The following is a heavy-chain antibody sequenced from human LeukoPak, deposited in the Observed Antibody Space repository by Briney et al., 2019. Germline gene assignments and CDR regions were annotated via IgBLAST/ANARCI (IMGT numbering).Heavy chain of an antibody. CDR2: ISSGGGGI. CDR1: GFTFSSYE. Sequence: GGSLRLSCAASGFTFSSYEMNWVRQAPGTGLEWVSYISSGGGGIFYADSVKGRFTISRDNAKKSLHLQMNSLGAEDTAVYYCARDGASHPSIYYFDYWGQGTLVTVSS. D-gene: IGHD4-17*01. J-gene: IGHJ4*02. CDR3: ARDGASHPSIYYFDY. V-gene: IGHV3-48*03.